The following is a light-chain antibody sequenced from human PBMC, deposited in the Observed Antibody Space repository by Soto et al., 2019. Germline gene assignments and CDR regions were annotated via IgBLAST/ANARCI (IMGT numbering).Light chain of an antibody. J-gene: IGKJ1*01. CDR3: QQYKSSSWT. CDR2: DAS. Sequence: DFQMTQSPSTLSASVGDRVTITCRASQSISTWLAWYQQAPGKVPKLLISDASSLQSGVPSRFSGSGSGTEFTLTISSLQTDDFATYYCQQYKSSSWTFGPGTKV. CDR1: QSISTW. V-gene: IGKV1-5*01.